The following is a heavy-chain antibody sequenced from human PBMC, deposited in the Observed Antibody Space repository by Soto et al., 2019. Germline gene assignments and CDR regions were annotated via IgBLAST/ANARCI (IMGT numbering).Heavy chain of an antibody. CDR1: GFTFSSYW. V-gene: IGHV3-7*01. J-gene: IGHJ6*01. Sequence: EVQLVESGGGLVQPGGSLRLSCVDSGFTFSSYWMSWVRQAPVKGLEWVGNIKQDGSEENYVDSVKGRFTISRDNAKNSMYLRMKSLRVEDTAVYYCARIAASGRGWDVWGQGTTVVVAS. CDR3: ARIAASGRGWDV. D-gene: IGHD6-13*01. CDR2: IKQDGSEE.